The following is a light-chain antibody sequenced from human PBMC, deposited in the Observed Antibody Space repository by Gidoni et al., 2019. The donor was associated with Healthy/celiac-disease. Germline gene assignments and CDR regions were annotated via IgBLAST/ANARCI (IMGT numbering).Light chain of an antibody. CDR3: MQALQTPPT. CDR2: LGS. Sequence: ESVMTQSPLSLPVTPGEPASISCRSSQSLLHSNGYNYLDWYLQKPGQSPQLLIYLGSNRASGVPDRFSGSGSGTDFTLKISRVEAEDVGVYYCMQALQTPPTFGQGTKLEIK. J-gene: IGKJ2*01. V-gene: IGKV2-28*01. CDR1: QSLLHSNGYNY.